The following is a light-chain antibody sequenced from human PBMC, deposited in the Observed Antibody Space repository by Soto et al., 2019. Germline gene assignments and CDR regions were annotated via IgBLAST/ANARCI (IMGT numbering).Light chain of an antibody. CDR2: DVS. V-gene: IGLV2-11*01. CDR3: CSYAATYTV. Sequence: QSALTQPRSVSGSPGQSVTISCTGTSSDVGGSNYVSWYQQHPGKAPKLMIYDVSKWPSGVPDRFSGSKSANTASLTISGLQAEDEADYYCCSYAATYTVFGRGTKLTVL. J-gene: IGLJ3*02. CDR1: SSDVGGSNY.